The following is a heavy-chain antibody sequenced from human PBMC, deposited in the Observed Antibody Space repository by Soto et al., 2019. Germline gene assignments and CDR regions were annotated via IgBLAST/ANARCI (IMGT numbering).Heavy chain of an antibody. D-gene: IGHD2-8*02. CDR1: GGSISGSY. V-gene: IGHV4-59*01. Sequence: SETLSLTCSVSGGSISGSYWSWIRQSPGKGLEWLGYVYYTGSTNYSPSLRSRVSISVDTSKNEFSLRLSSVTAADTALYFCERRVAVTGAQIDYWGQGTQVTVSS. J-gene: IGHJ4*02. CDR2: VYYTGST. CDR3: ERRVAVTGAQIDY.